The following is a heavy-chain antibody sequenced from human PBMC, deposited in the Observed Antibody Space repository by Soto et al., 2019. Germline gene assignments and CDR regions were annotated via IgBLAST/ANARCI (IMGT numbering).Heavy chain of an antibody. CDR2: IYYSGST. D-gene: IGHD2-15*01. V-gene: IGHV4-31*03. CDR3: ARAGYCSGGSCLR. CDR1: GGCISSGGYY. J-gene: IGHJ4*02. Sequence: SETLSLTCTVSGGCISSGGYYWSWIRQHPGKGLEWIGYIYYSGSTYYNPSLKSRVTISVDTSKNQFSLKLSSVTAADTAVYYCARAGYCSGGSCLRWGQGTLLTVSS.